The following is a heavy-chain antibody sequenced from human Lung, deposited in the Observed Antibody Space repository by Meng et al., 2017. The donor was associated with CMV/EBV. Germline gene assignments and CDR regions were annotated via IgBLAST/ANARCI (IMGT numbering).Heavy chain of an antibody. CDR2: ISSSSSYI. Sequence: ESXKISXAASGFTFSSYSMNWVRQAPGKGLEWVSSISSSSSYIYYADSVKGRFTISRDNAKNSLYLQMNSLRAEDTAVYYCAPWIVSSSSGEGDWGQGTXVNVYS. D-gene: IGHD6-6*01. J-gene: IGHJ4*02. CDR3: APWIVSSSSGEGD. V-gene: IGHV3-21*01. CDR1: GFTFSSYS.